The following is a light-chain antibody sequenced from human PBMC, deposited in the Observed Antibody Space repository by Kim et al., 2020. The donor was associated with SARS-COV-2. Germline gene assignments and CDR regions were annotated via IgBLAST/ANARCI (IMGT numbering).Light chain of an antibody. CDR2: GAS. CDR3: QQYTESSFT. J-gene: IGKJ2*01. CDR1: QSVYSGY. V-gene: IGKV3-20*01. Sequence: EVVLTQSPGTLSLSPGERATLSCRASQSVYSGYFGWYQQKPGQAPRLLIYGASNRATCIPDRFSGSGSGTDFSLTISRLEPEDFAVYYCQQYTESSFTFGQGTKLEI.